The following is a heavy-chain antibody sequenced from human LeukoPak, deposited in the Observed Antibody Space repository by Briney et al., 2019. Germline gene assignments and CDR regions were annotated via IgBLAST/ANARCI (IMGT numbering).Heavy chain of an antibody. CDR2: ISWNSGSI. CDR1: GFTFDDYA. D-gene: IGHD3-22*01. CDR3: AKIVVVPYFDY. J-gene: IGHJ4*02. Sequence: GGSLRLSCAASGFTFDDYAMHWVRQAPGKGLEWVSGISWNSGSIGYADSVKGRFTISRDNAKNSLYLQMNSLRAEDTAVYYCAKIVVVPYFDYWGQGTLVTVSS. V-gene: IGHV3-9*01.